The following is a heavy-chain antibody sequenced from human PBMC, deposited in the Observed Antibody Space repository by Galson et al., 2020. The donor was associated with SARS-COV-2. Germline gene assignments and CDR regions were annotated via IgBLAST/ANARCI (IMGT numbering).Heavy chain of an antibody. CDR1: GFTFSNHA. CDR3: ARDGQLSSGWAFDN. CDR2: IFYDGSDK. D-gene: IGHD6-19*01. V-gene: IGHV3-33*01. J-gene: IGHJ4*02. Sequence: GGSLRLSCAASGFTFSNHAMHWVRQAPGKGLEWVAQIFYDGSDKYYGDSVKGRFTISRDSSKNTVYLQMNNLGADDTAVYYCARDGQLSSGWAFDNWGQGTVVTVSS.